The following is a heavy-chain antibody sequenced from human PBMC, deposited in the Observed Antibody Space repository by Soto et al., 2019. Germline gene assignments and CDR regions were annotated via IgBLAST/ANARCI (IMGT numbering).Heavy chain of an antibody. D-gene: IGHD2-15*01. V-gene: IGHV3-33*01. CDR1: GFTFSSSG. CDR3: ARDGCSGGSCDRAVVYYYYDGMDV. Sequence: QVQLVESGGGVVQPGRSLRLSCAASGFTFSSSGMHWVRQAPGKGLEWVAVIWSDGSNKYYADSVKGRFTISRDNSKNTLDLPMHSLRAEDPAVYYCARDGCSGGSCDRAVVYYYYDGMDVWVHGTPVTVS. J-gene: IGHJ6*02. CDR2: IWSDGSNK.